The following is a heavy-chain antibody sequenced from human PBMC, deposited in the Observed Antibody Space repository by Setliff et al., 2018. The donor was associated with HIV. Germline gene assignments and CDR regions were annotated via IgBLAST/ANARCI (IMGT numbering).Heavy chain of an antibody. V-gene: IGHV3-74*01. CDR3: ARVRLYNSALDY. D-gene: IGHD3-22*01. CDR2: INSDGSGT. J-gene: IGHJ4*02. CDR1: GYNFGVYW. Sequence: GSLRLSCAASGYNFGVYWMHWVRQVPGKGLVWVSHINSDGSGTKYADSVKGRFTMSRDNAKNTLYLQMNSLRAEDTAMYYCARVRLYNSALDYWGQGTLVTVSS.